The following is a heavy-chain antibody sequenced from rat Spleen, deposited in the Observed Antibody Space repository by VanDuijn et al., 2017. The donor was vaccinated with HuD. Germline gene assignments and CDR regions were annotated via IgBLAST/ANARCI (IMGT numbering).Heavy chain of an antibody. CDR2: INYDGDNT. CDR3: ARHSYDGSYYSYVMDA. D-gene: IGHD1-12*02. V-gene: IGHV5-25*01. Sequence: EVQLVESGGGLVQPGRSMKLSCAVSGFTFSDYYMAWVRQAPTKGLEWVASINYDGDNTYYRDSVKGRFTISRDNAKSTLYLQMDSLRYEDTATYYCARHSYDGSYYSYVMDAWGQGASVTVSS. CDR1: GFTFSDYY. J-gene: IGHJ4*01.